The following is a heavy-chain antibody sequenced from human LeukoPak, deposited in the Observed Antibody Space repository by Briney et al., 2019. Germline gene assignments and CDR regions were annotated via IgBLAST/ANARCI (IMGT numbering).Heavy chain of an antibody. J-gene: IGHJ3*02. Sequence: GASVKVSCKASGYTFTKSYIHWVRQAPGQRLEWMGIINPGGDNTKYAQNFQGRVTMTSDTSARTDYMELSSLSSEDTALYYCARIRDGYNDAYDIWGEGAVVTVPS. CDR1: GYTFTKSY. CDR2: INPGGDNT. CDR3: ARIRDGYNDAYDI. V-gene: IGHV1-46*01. D-gene: IGHD5-24*01.